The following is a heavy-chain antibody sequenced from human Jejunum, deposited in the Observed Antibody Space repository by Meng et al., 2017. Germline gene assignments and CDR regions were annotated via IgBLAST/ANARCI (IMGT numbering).Heavy chain of an antibody. J-gene: IGHJ4*02. Sequence: GGSLRLSCTGSGIGLSSYAMSWVRQAPGKGLEWVSTISLGGHYTYYADSVKGRFSISRDDSTNTVYLHMNSLRVEDTARFYCAIVVRTTQVDHNDYGGYWGQGMVVTVSS. V-gene: IGHV3-23*01. CDR3: AIVVRTTQVDHNDYGGY. D-gene: IGHD4-23*01. CDR1: GIGLSSYA. CDR2: ISLGGHYT.